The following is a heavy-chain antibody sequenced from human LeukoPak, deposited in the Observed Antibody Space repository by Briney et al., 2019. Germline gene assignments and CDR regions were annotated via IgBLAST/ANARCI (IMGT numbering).Heavy chain of an antibody. CDR1: GYTFNSHG. D-gene: IGHD1-1*01. J-gene: IGHJ4*02. CDR3: AKSNWNRAFDY. V-gene: IGHV1-2*02. CDR2: INPNSGGT. Sequence: ASVKVSCKASGYTFNSHGISWVRQAPGQGLEWMGWINPNSGGTNYAEKFHGRVTMTRDTSISTAHMELSRLRSDDTAVYYCAKSNWNRAFDYWGQGNLVTVSS.